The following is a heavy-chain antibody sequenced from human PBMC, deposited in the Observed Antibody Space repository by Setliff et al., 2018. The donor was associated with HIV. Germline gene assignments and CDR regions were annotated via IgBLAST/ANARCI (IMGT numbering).Heavy chain of an antibody. CDR2: IYYTGST. CDR1: GASVSSGGFY. Sequence: PSETLSLTCTVSGASVSSGGFYWSWIRQPPGKGLEWIGYIYYTGSTYYNPSLKSRVTISVDTSKNQFSLKLSSVTAADTAVYYCARALGGPYYYYGMDVWGQGTTVTVSS. V-gene: IGHV4-61*08. J-gene: IGHJ6*02. CDR3: ARALGGPYYYYGMDV. D-gene: IGHD2-15*01.